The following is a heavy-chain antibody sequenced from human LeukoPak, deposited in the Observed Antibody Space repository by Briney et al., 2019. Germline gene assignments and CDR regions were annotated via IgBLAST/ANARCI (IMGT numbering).Heavy chain of an antibody. V-gene: IGHV3-21*01. CDR1: GFTFSSYT. CDR3: ATWDDYGDCEAFEY. Sequence: PGGSLRLSCAGSGFTFSSYTMNWVRQAPGKGLEWVSSISSSATYIYYADSVRGRFTISRDDAKNSLFLHMNSLRAEDTAVYYCATWDDYGDCEAFEYWGQGTLVTVSS. D-gene: IGHD4-17*01. CDR2: ISSSATYI. J-gene: IGHJ4*02.